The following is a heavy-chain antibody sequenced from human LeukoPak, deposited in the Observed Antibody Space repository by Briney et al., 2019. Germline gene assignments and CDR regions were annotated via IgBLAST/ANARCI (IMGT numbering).Heavy chain of an antibody. Sequence: NPSETLSLTCTVSGDSISKYYWSWIRQPAGKGLEWIGRIYTSGNTNFNPSLKSRVTMSVDTSKNQFSLNLTSVTAADTAVYYCARETSGNYSRHFNHWGQGTLVTVSS. V-gene: IGHV4-4*07. CDR1: GDSISKYY. CDR3: ARETSGNYSRHFNH. CDR2: IYTSGNT. D-gene: IGHD1-26*01. J-gene: IGHJ4*02.